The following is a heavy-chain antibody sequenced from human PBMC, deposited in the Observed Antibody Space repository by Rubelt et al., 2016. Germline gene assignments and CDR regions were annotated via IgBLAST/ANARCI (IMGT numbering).Heavy chain of an antibody. J-gene: IGHJ6*02. CDR1: GFKFSSFG. Sequence: GESGGGLVQPGGSLRLSCAASGFKFSSFGMSWVRQAPGKGLEWVANINQDGSEKYYVDSVKGRFTISRDNAKNSLYLQMNSLRVDDTGIYYCASRYHYGMDVWGQGTTVSVSS. CDR2: INQDGSEK. V-gene: IGHV3-7*01. D-gene: IGHD3-16*02. CDR3: ASRYHYGMDV.